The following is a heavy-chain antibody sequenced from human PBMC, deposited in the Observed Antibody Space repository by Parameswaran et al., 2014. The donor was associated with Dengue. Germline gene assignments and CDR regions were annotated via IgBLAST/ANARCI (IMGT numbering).Heavy chain of an antibody. D-gene: IGHD6-13*01. CDR3: ARGVSSWYRGTWFDP. Sequence: VRQAPGKGLEWIGEINHSGSTNYNPSLKSRVTISVDTSKNQFSLKLSSVTAADTAVYYCARGVSSWYRGTWFDPWGQGTLVTVSS. V-gene: IGHV4-34*01. CDR2: INHSGST. J-gene: IGHJ5*02.